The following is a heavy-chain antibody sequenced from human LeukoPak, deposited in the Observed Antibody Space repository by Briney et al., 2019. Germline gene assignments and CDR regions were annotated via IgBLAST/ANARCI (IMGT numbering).Heavy chain of an antibody. D-gene: IGHD3-10*01. V-gene: IGHV3-66*01. CDR2: IYGGGYT. CDR1: GFTVNTNY. CDR3: ARAVEGGRVLMVRGLRGQAFDI. J-gene: IGHJ3*02. Sequence: GGSLILSCAASGFTVNTNYMSWVRQAPGKGLEWVSVIYGGGYTYYADSVKGRFTISRDNSKNAVLLQMNSRRAEDTAVYYCARAVEGGRVLMVRGLRGQAFDIWGQGTMVTVSS.